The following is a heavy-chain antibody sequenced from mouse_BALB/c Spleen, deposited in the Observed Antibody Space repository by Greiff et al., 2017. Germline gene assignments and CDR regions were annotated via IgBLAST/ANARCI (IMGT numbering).Heavy chain of an antibody. CDR2: ISSCGSYT. CDR1: GFTFSSYG. CDR3: ARHYYGSSYYAMDY. D-gene: IGHD1-1*01. V-gene: IGHV5-6*01. Sequence: EVQLVESGGDLVKPGGSLKLSCAASGFTFSSYGMSWVRQTPDKRLEWVATISSCGSYTYYPDSVKGRFTISRDNAKNTLYLQMSSLKSEDTAMYYCARHYYGSSYYAMDYWGQGTSGTVSS. J-gene: IGHJ4*01.